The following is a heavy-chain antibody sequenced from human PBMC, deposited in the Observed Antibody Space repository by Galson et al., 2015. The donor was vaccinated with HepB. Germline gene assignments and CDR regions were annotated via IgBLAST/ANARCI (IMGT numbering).Heavy chain of an antibody. V-gene: IGHV3-15*01. CDR2: IKSKTDGGTT. Sequence: LRLSCAASGFTFNNAWMNWVRQAPGKGLEWVGRIKSKTDGGTTDYAAPVKGRFTISRDDSKNTLYLQMNSLKTEDTAMYYCTAGPINDFWSNYYTHYYFDYWGQGSLVTVSS. CDR3: TAGPINDFWSNYYTHYYFDY. D-gene: IGHD3-3*01. CDR1: GFTFNNAW. J-gene: IGHJ4*02.